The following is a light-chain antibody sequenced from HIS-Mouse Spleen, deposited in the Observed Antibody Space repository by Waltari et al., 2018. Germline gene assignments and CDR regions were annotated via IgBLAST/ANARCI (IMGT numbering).Light chain of an antibody. Sequence: DIQMTQSPSSLSASVGDRVTITCQASQDISNYLNCSQQKPGKAPKRLIYDASNLETGDRTRFSGSGCGTDFTVNISSLQPEDIATYYCQQYDNLPPLTFGGGTKVEIK. CDR1: QDISNY. V-gene: IGKV1-33*01. CDR2: DAS. CDR3: QQYDNLPPLT. J-gene: IGKJ4*01.